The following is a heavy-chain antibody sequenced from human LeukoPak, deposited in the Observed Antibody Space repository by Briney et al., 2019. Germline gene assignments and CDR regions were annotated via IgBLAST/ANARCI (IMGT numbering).Heavy chain of an antibody. CDR1: GFTFSRYW. CDR3: ARALEIGDYGDLGY. J-gene: IGHJ4*02. V-gene: IGHV3-74*01. CDR2: INSDGTST. D-gene: IGHD4-17*01. Sequence: GGSLRLSCAASGFTFSRYWMFWVRQAPGKGLVWVSRINSDGTSTNYADSVKGRFTISRDNTKSTLYLQMNSLRAEDTAVYYCARALEIGDYGDLGYWGQGTLVTVSS.